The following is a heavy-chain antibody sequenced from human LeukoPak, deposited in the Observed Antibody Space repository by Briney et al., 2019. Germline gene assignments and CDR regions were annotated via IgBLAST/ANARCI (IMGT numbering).Heavy chain of an antibody. CDR3: ARGRGYDILTGSNFDY. CDR1: GGSFSGYY. CDR2: INHSGST. D-gene: IGHD3-9*01. V-gene: IGHV4-34*01. Sequence: SETLSLTCAVYGGSFSGYYWRWIRQPPGKGLEWVGEINHSGSTNYNPSLKSRVTISVDTSKNQFSLKLSSVTAADTAVYYCARGRGYDILTGSNFDYWGLGTLVTVSS. J-gene: IGHJ4*02.